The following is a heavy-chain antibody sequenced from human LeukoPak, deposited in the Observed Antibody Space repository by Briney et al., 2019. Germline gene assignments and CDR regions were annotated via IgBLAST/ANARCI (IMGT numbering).Heavy chain of an antibody. Sequence: SETLSLTCTVSGGSISSYYWSWIRQPPGKGLEWIGYIYTSGSTNYNPSLKSRVTISVDTSKNQFSLKLSSVTAADTAVYYCARRRSGKTGFDPWGQGTLVTVSS. D-gene: IGHD5-12*01. CDR2: IYTSGST. J-gene: IGHJ5*02. CDR3: ARRRSGKTGFDP. CDR1: GGSISSYY. V-gene: IGHV4-4*09.